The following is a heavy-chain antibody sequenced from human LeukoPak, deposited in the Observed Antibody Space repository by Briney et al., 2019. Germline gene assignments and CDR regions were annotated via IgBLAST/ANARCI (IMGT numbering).Heavy chain of an antibody. Sequence: ASVKVSCKASGGTFSSYAISWVRQAPGQGLEWMGWISVYNGNINYAQKFQGRVTMTTDTSTTTAYMELRSLRSDDTAVYYCARVHERWRLKNWGQGTLVTVSS. V-gene: IGHV1-18*01. CDR1: GGTFSSYA. J-gene: IGHJ4*02. CDR3: ARVHERWRLKN. CDR2: ISVYNGNI. D-gene: IGHD5-24*01.